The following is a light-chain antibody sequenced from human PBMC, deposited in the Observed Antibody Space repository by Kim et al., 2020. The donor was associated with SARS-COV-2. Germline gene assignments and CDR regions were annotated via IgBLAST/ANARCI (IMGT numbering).Light chain of an antibody. CDR1: QSISSY. J-gene: IGKJ4*01. Sequence: AAVGDRVTITCRASQSISSYLNWYQQKPGKAPKLLIYAASSLQSGVPSRFSGSGSGTDFTLSISSLQPEDFATYYCQQSYSTPLTFGGGTKVDIK. V-gene: IGKV1-39*01. CDR3: QQSYSTPLT. CDR2: AAS.